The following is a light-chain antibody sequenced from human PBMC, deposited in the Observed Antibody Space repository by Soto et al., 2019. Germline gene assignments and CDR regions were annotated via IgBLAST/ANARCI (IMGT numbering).Light chain of an antibody. Sequence: IQMTQSPSSLSASVGDRVTITCRANQSISSYLSWYQQKPGKAPTLLIYAASNLQSGVPSRFRGSRSGTEFTLTVSSLQPEDFATYYCLQDHDDSWTFGQGTKVDI. V-gene: IGKV1-6*01. CDR3: LQDHDDSWT. CDR1: QSISSY. CDR2: AAS. J-gene: IGKJ1*01.